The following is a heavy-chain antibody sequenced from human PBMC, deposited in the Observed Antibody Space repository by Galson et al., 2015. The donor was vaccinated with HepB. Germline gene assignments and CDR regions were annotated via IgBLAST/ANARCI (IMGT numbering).Heavy chain of an antibody. CDR1: GFTFSSYA. V-gene: IGHV3-23*01. Sequence: SLRLSCAASGFTFSSYAIMWVRQAPGKGLECVSGMSDNGDNTFYAASVKGRFTISRDISKNTVYLQRNSLRVEDTAVYYCATRSGASGWYSYFQHWGQGTLVTVSS. J-gene: IGHJ1*01. CDR2: MSDNGDNT. CDR3: ATRSGASGWYSYFQH. D-gene: IGHD6-19*01.